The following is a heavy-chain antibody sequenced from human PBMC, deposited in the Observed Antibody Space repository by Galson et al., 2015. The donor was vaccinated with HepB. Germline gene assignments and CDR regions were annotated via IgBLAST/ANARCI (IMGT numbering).Heavy chain of an antibody. CDR3: ARDSGYCSGGSCYTLYYFAY. D-gene: IGHD2-15*01. CDR1: GFTFSSYT. J-gene: IGHJ4*02. Sequence: SLRLSCAASGFTFSSYTMNWVRQAPGKGLEWVSSISSSNDYIYYADSVKGRFTISRDNAKSSLYLQMNSLRAEDTAVYYCARDSGYCSGGSCYTLYYFAYWGQGTLVTVSS. CDR2: ISSSNDYI. V-gene: IGHV3-21*01.